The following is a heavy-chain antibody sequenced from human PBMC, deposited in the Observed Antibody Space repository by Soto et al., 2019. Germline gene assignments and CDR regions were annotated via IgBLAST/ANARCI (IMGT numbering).Heavy chain of an antibody. V-gene: IGHV3-49*04. J-gene: IGHJ6*02. Sequence: PGGSLRLSCTASGFTFGDYAMSWVRQAPGKGLEWVGFIRSEAYGGTTEYAASVKGRFTISRDDSKSIAYLQMNSLKTEDTAVYYCTREGAYIVVVPAANAGYYYYGMDVWGQGTTVTVS. CDR1: GFTFGDYA. CDR2: IRSEAYGGTT. D-gene: IGHD2-2*01. CDR3: TREGAYIVVVPAANAGYYYYGMDV.